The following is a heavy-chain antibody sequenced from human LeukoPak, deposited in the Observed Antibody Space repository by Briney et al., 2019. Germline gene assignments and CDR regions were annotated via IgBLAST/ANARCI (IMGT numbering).Heavy chain of an antibody. CDR2: IYTSGST. J-gene: IGHJ6*03. CDR3: ARVMTATPMDV. D-gene: IGHD5-18*01. V-gene: IGHV4-4*09. Sequence: SETLSLTCTVSGGSISSYYWSWIRQPPGKGLEWIGYIYTSGSTNYNPSLKSRVTISVDTSKNQFSLKLSSVTAADTAVYYCARVMTATPMDVWGKGTTVTVSS. CDR1: GGSISSYY.